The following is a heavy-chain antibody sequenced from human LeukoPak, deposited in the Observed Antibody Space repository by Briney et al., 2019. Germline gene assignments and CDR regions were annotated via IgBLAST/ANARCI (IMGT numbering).Heavy chain of an antibody. V-gene: IGHV4-61*01. CDR1: GGSVSSGSYY. CDR2: IYYSGST. Sequence: SETLSLTCTVSGGSVSSGSYYWSWIRQPPGKGLEWIGYIYYSGSTNYNPSLKSRVTISVDTSKNQFSLKLSSVTAADTAVYYCARVYSSYVSYYGMDVWGQGTTVTVSS. D-gene: IGHD4-11*01. CDR3: ARVYSSYVSYYGMDV. J-gene: IGHJ6*02.